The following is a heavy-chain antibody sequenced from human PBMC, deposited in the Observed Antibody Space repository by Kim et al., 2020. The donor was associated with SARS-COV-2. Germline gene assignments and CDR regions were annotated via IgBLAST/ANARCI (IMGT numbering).Heavy chain of an antibody. CDR3: ARQNYYYDSSGYNRPRDGLDV. J-gene: IGHJ6*02. V-gene: IGHV3-33*05. D-gene: IGHD3-22*01. CDR1: GFTFSNYG. Sequence: GGSLRLSCAASGFTFSNYGMHWVRQAPGKGLEWVAVITYDGNNKYYIDSVKGRFTISRDNSKNTMYLQMNSLRAEDTAVYYCARQNYYYDSSGYNRPRDGLDVWGQGTTVTVSS. CDR2: ITYDGNNK.